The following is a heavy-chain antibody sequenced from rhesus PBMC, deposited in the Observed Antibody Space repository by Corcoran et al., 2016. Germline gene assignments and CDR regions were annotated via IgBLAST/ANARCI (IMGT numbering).Heavy chain of an antibody. CDR3: AREVEGALFDY. J-gene: IGHJ4*01. Sequence: QVQLQESGPGLVKPSETLSLTCTVSGASISSNWWSWIRQPHGKGLEWIGKIKGKSGSTNYNPSLKSRVTISKDASKNQVSLKRSSGTAADTAVYYCAREVEGALFDYWGQGVLVTVSS. CDR2: IKGKSGST. V-gene: IGHV4-80*01. CDR1: GASISSNW. D-gene: IGHD2-39*02.